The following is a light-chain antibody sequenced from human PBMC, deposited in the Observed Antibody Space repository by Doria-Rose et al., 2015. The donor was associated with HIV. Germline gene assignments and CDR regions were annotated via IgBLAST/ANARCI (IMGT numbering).Light chain of an antibody. CDR1: QDISNY. CDR2: TTT. J-gene: IGKJ1*01. CDR3: QKYNTAPPT. Sequence: DIRLTQSPSSLSASLGDRVTITCRASQDISNYLAWYQQKPGKSPKLLIYTTTTLQPGVPSRFSGSGSGRNLTLSISSLQPEDVATYFCQKYNTAPPTFGQGTKVEVK. V-gene: IGKV1-27*01.